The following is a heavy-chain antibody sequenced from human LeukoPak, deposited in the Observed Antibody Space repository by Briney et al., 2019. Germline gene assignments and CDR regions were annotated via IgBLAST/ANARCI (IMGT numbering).Heavy chain of an antibody. CDR3: ARAPGLHKTTSYYYDSSGYYPLDAFNI. CDR1: GGSISSGGYY. D-gene: IGHD3-22*01. J-gene: IGHJ3*02. V-gene: IGHV4-31*03. CDR2: IYYSGST. Sequence: SETLSLTCTVSGGSISSGGYYWSWIRQHPGKGLEWIGYIYYSGSTYYNPSLKSRVTISVDTSKNQFSLKLCSVTAADTAVYYCARAPGLHKTTSYYYDSSGYYPLDAFNIWGQGTMVTVSS.